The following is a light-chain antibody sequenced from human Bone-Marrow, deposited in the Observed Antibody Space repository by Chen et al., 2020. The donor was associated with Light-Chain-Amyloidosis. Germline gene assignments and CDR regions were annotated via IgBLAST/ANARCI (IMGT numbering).Light chain of an antibody. CDR3: QVWDRSSDRPV. CDR2: DDR. Sequence: SYVLTQPSSVSVAPGQTATIAWGGNNIGSTSVHWYQQTPGQAPLLVVYDDRDRPSGIPERLSGSSSGNTATLTISRVEAGDEADYYCQVWDRSSDRPVFGGGTKLTVL. V-gene: IGLV3-21*02. CDR1: NIGSTS. J-gene: IGLJ3*02.